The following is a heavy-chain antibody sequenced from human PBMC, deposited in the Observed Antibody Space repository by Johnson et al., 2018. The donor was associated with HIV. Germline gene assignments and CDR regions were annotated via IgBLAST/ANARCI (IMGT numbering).Heavy chain of an antibody. J-gene: IGHJ3*02. CDR1: GFTFDDYG. CDR3: ARNLRDPAWGDAFDI. D-gene: IGHD3-10*01. CDR2: INWNGGST. V-gene: IGHV3-20*04. Sequence: VQLVESGGGVVRPGGSLRLSCAASGFTFDDYGMSWVRQAPGKGLEWVSGINWNGGSTGYADSVKGRFTISRDNSKNTLYLQMNSLRAEDTAVYYCARNLRDPAWGDAFDIWGQGKMVTVSS.